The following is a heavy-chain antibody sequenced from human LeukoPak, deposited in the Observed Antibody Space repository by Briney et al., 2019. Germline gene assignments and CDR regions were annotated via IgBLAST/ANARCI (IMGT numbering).Heavy chain of an antibody. D-gene: IGHD1-26*01. V-gene: IGHV4-59*01. CDR2: IYYSGST. CDR3: ARSRAFNSGAFDP. J-gene: IGHJ5*02. Sequence: SETLSLTCAVSGGSISSFYWSWIRQPPGKGLEWTGYIYYSGSTNYNPSLKSRVTISVDTSKNQFSLRLNSVTAADTAVYYCARSRAFNSGAFDPWGQGSLVTVSS. CDR1: GGSISSFY.